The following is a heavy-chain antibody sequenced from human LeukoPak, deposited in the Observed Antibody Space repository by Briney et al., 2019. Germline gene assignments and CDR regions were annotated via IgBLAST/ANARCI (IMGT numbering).Heavy chain of an antibody. CDR3: ARDSWLGATRYYWFDP. V-gene: IGHV1-69*13. D-gene: IGHD1-26*01. CDR2: IIPIFGTA. Sequence: RASVKVSCKASGATFISYAMSWVRQAPGQGLEWMGGIIPIFGTANYAQKFQGRVTITADESTSTAYMELSSLRSEDTAVYYCARDSWLGATRYYWFDPWGQGTLVTVSS. J-gene: IGHJ5*02. CDR1: GATFISYA.